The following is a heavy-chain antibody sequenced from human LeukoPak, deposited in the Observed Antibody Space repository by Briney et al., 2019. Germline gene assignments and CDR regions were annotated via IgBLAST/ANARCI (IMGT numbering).Heavy chain of an antibody. CDR3: ARVERATGAFDI. J-gene: IGHJ3*02. CDR1: GYTLTELS. Sequence: ASVKVSCTVSGYTLTELSMHWVRQAPGKGLEWMGSFDPEDDKTIYARKFQGRVTMTEDTSTDTAYMELSSLRSEDTAVYYCARVERATGAFDIWGQGTMVTVSS. D-gene: IGHD1-26*01. V-gene: IGHV1-24*01. CDR2: FDPEDDKT.